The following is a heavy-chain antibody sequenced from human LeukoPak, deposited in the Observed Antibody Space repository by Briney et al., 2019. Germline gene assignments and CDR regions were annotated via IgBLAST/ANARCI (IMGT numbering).Heavy chain of an antibody. V-gene: IGHV1-69*06. J-gene: IGHJ2*01. CDR3: AREAAGYYWYFDL. CDR2: IIPIFGTA. CDR1: GGTFSSYA. Sequence: SVKVSCKASGGTFSSYAISWVRQAPGQGLEWMGGIIPIFGTANYAQKFQGRVTITADKSTSTAYMELSSLRSEDTAVYYCAREAAGYYWYFDLWGHGTLVTVSS. D-gene: IGHD6-13*01.